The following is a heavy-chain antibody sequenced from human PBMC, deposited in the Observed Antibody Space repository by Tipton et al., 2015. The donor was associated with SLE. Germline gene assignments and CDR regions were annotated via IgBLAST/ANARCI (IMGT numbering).Heavy chain of an antibody. CDR3: ARGKRFLEWLSIFDY. D-gene: IGHD3-3*01. CDR2: INPNSGGT. J-gene: IGHJ4*02. CDR1: GYTFTGYY. Sequence: QVQLVQSGAEVKKPGASVTVSCKASGYTFTGYYMHWVRQAPGQGLEWMGWINPNSGGTNYAQKFQGRVTMTRDTSISTAYMELSRLRSDDTAVYYCARGKRFLEWLSIFDYWGQGTLVTVSS. V-gene: IGHV1-2*02.